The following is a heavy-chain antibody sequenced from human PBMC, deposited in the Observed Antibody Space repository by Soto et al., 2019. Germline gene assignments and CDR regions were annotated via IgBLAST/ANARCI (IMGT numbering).Heavy chain of an antibody. CDR2: INPDNGRT. CDR3: ARLARGYDFDY. V-gene: IGHV1-18*01. D-gene: IGHD2-15*01. CDR1: SYPFDTYA. Sequence: QVQLVQSGPEVKKVGASVQVSCQSSSYPFDTYAVGWIQLPPEQGLEWMGWINPDNGRTNYAQTFLGRVTMTTHTSTNTVYMELRNLKSDDTAIYYCARLARGYDFDYWGQGTLVSVSS. J-gene: IGHJ4*02.